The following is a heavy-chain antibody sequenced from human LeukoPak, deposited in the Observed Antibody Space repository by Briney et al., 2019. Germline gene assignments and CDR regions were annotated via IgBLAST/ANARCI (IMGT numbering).Heavy chain of an antibody. J-gene: IGHJ3*02. CDR2: ISGAHAGRQGTT. CDR1: GFTFSTYD. CDR3: AKGGYFSYDM. Sequence: GGSLRLSCAASGFTFSTYDMSWVRQTPGKGLEWVSAISGAHAGRQGTTYYADSVKGRFTISRDDSKNTLYLQMHSLRAEDTAVYFCAKGGYFSYDMWGQGTKVTVSP. D-gene: IGHD5-18*01. V-gene: IGHV3-23*01.